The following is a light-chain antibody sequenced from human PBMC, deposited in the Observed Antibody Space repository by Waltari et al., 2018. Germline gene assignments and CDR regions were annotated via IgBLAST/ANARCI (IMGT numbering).Light chain of an antibody. CDR1: KIGSKN. CDR2: DDG. V-gene: IGLV3-21*02. J-gene: IGLJ1*01. CDR3: QVWDSGSDHYV. Sequence: SYVLTQPPSVSVAPGQTARITCDGNKIGSKNVHWYQQKPGQAPVLVVYDDGDRPSGIPERFSGSNSGNTATLTIGRVDAGEEADYYCQVWDSGSDHYVFGTVTKVTVL.